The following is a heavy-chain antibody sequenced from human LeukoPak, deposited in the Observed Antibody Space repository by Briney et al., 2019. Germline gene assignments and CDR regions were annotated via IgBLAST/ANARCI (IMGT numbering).Heavy chain of an antibody. CDR2: IKQDGSEE. J-gene: IGHJ4*02. Sequence: GGSLRPSCAASAFIFSSYWMSWVRQAPGKGLEWVANIKQDGSEEYYVDSVKGRFTISRDNAKNSLYLQMNSLRAEHTAVYYCASQRSYFDYWGQGALVTVSS. CDR3: ASQRSYFDY. CDR1: AFIFSSYW. V-gene: IGHV3-7*01.